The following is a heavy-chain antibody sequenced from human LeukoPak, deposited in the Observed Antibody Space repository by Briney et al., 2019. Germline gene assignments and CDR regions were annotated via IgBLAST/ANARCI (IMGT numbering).Heavy chain of an antibody. V-gene: IGHV3-23*01. CDR1: GFTFSSYA. CDR2: ISGSGGST. D-gene: IGHD3-3*01. J-gene: IGHJ4*02. Sequence: PGGSLRLSCAASGFTFSSYAMSWVRQAPGKGLEWVSAISGSGGSTYYADSVKGRFTISRDNSKNTLYLQMNSLRAEDAAVYFCARGLSVGVAYGDNWGQGTLVTVSS. CDR3: ARGLSVGVAYGDN.